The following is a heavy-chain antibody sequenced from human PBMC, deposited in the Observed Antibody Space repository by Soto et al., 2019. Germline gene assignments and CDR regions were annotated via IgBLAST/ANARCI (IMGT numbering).Heavy chain of an antibody. V-gene: IGHV3-30-3*01. CDR2: ISYDGSNK. CDR1: GFTFSSYA. J-gene: IGHJ4*02. Sequence: PGGSLRLSCAASGFTFSSYAMHWVRQAPGKGLEWVAVISYDGSNKYYADSVKGRFTISRDNSKNTLYLQMNSLRAEDTAVYYCARAHYYDSSGYSIFDYWGQGTLVTVYS. D-gene: IGHD3-22*01. CDR3: ARAHYYDSSGYSIFDY.